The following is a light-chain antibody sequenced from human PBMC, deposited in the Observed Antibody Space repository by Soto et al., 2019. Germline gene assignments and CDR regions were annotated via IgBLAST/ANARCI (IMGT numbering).Light chain of an antibody. J-gene: IGKJ1*01. Sequence: EIVLTQSPGTLSLSPGERATLSCRASQSIRYNYLTWYQQKPGQAPRLLIYDASSRATGIPDRFSGSGSGKDFTLTISRLEPDDFAVYYCQHYGRSPSWTFVQGTKVEIK. CDR3: QHYGRSPSWT. CDR2: DAS. CDR1: QSIRYNY. V-gene: IGKV3-20*01.